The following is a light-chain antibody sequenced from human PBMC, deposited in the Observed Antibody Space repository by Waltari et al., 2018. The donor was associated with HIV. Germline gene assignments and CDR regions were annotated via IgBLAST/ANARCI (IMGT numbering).Light chain of an antibody. J-gene: IGLJ2*01. CDR2: SNN. CDR3: AAWDDTLNGL. V-gene: IGLV1-44*01. Sequence: QSVLTQRPSASGTPGHHVTLSYSAYTSNIGTRIVNWYQQYPGAAPKLLIYSNNRRPSGVSARFSGSKSGTSASLAISGLQSEDEADYFCAAWDDTLNGLFGGGTKLTVL. CDR1: TSNIGTRI.